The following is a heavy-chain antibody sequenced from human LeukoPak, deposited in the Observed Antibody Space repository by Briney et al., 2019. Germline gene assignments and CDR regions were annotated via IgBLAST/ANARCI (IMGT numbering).Heavy chain of an antibody. V-gene: IGHV3-30*02. J-gene: IGHJ5*02. CDR1: GFTFSSYG. Sequence: GGSLRLSCAASGFTFSSYGMHWVRQAPGKGLERVAFIRYDGSNKYYADSVKGRFTISRDNSKNTLYLQMNSLRAEDTAVYYCAKVPDTAMGPVWFDPWGQGTLVTVSS. CDR3: AKVPDTAMGPVWFDP. D-gene: IGHD5-18*01. CDR2: IRYDGSNK.